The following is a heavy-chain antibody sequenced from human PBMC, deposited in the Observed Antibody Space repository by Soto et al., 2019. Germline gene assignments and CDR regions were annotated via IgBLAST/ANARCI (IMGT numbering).Heavy chain of an antibody. J-gene: IGHJ6*02. CDR2: INHSGST. CDR3: ARVWGFRAARRVRMGIDV. CDR1: GGSFSGYY. Sequence: SETLSLTCAVYGGSFSGYYWIWIRQPPGKGLEWIGEINHSGSTNYNPSLKSRVTISVDTSKNQFSLKLSSVTAADTAVYYCARVWGFRAARRVRMGIDVWGQGTTVTVSS. D-gene: IGHD6-6*01. V-gene: IGHV4-34*01.